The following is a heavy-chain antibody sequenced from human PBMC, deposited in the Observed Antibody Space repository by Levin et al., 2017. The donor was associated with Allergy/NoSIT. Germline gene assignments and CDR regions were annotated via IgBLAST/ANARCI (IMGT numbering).Heavy chain of an antibody. D-gene: IGHD1-26*01. CDR2: LSPTGATT. CDR3: ARDPTAGAPDYFDF. CDR1: GFTFRTYA. V-gene: IGHV3-30-3*01. Sequence: LSLTCEASGFTFRTYAMHWVRQAPGKGLEWVAVLSPTGATTVYANSVEGRFTISRDNAKNTLYLQMNNLGLEDTAVYYCARDPTAGAPDYFDFWGQGILVTVSS. J-gene: IGHJ4*02.